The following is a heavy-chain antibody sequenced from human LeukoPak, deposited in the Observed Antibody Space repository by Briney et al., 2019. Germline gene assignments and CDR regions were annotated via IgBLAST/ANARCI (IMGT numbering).Heavy chain of an antibody. CDR3: ARDFRSSSYSLFDY. CDR1: GYTFTGYY. V-gene: IGHV1-2*02. J-gene: IGHJ4*02. Sequence: ASVKVSCKASGYTFTGYYMHWVRQAPGQGLEWMGWINPNSGGTNYAQKFQGRVTMTRDTSISTAYMELSRLRSDDTAVYYCARDFRSSSYSLFDYWGQGTLVTVSS. CDR2: INPNSGGT. D-gene: IGHD6-13*01.